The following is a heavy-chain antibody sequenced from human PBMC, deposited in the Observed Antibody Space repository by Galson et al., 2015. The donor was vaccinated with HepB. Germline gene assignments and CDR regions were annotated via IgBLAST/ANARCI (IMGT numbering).Heavy chain of an antibody. CDR2: ISSSSSYI. CDR3: AREGYGDPVGYWGQGTLVTVSSGSARRGLHDY. Sequence: SLRLSCAASGFTFSSYSMNWVRQAPGKGLEWVSSISSSSSYIYYADSVKGRFTISRDNAKNSLYLQMNSLRAEDTAVYYCAREGYGDPVGYWGQGTLVTVSSGSARRGLHDYWGQGTLVIVSS. D-gene: IGHD4-17*01. CDR1: GFTFSSYS. J-gene: IGHJ4*02. V-gene: IGHV3-21*01.